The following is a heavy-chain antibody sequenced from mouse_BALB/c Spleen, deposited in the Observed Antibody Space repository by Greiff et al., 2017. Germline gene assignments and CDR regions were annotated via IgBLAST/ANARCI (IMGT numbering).Heavy chain of an antibody. V-gene: IGHV5-9-4*01. D-gene: IGHD1-2*01. CDR2: ISSGGSYT. Sequence: DVMLVESGGGLVKPGGSLKLSCAASGFTFSSYAMSWVRQSPEKRLEWVAEISSGGSYTYYPDTVTGRFTISRDNAKNTLYLEMSSLRSEDTAMYYCARGGNYGTWFAYWGQGTLVTVSA. CDR3: ARGGNYGTWFAY. CDR1: GFTFSSYA. J-gene: IGHJ3*01.